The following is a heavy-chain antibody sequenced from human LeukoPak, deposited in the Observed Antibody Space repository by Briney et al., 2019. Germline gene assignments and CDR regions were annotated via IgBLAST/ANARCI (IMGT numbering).Heavy chain of an antibody. D-gene: IGHD5-12*01. Sequence: GGTLRLSCAASGFTFSDYYMSWIRQAPGKGLEWVSYISCSSSYTNYADSVKGRFTISRDNAENSLFLQMNSLRAEDTAVYYCESRRSGYENYWGQGTLVTVSS. V-gene: IGHV3-11*06. J-gene: IGHJ4*02. CDR2: ISCSSSYT. CDR3: ESRRSGYENY. CDR1: GFTFSDYY.